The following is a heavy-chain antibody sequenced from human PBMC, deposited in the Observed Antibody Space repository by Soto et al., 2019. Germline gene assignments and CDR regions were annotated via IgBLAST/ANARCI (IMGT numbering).Heavy chain of an antibody. J-gene: IGHJ6*02. CDR3: ARGGSTTRYYCYGMDV. D-gene: IGHD4-17*01. CDR2: MNPNSGNT. V-gene: IGHV1-8*01. CDR1: GYTFTSYD. Sequence: QVQLVQSGAEGKKPGASVKVSCKASGYTFTSYDINWVRQATGQGLEWMGWMNPNSGNTGYAQKFRGRVTMHRNISISTAYMELSSLRSEDTAVYYCARGGSTTRYYCYGMDVWGQGTTVTVSS.